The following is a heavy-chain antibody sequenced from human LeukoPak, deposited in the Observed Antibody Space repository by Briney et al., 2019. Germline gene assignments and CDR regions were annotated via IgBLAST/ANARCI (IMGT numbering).Heavy chain of an antibody. D-gene: IGHD6-19*01. CDR1: GFTFGHYA. J-gene: IGHJ4*02. V-gene: IGHV3-43*02. Sequence: GGSLRLSCVASGFTFGHYAMSWVRQAPGKGLEWVSLISGDGGSTYYADSVKGRFTISRDNSKNSLYLQMNSLRTEDTALYYCFYDTAGTGALDYWGQGTLVTVSS. CDR2: ISGDGGST. CDR3: FYDTAGTGALDY.